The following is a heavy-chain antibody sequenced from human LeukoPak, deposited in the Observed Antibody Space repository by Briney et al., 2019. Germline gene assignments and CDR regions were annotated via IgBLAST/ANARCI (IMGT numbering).Heavy chain of an antibody. Sequence: SETLSLTCTVSGGSISSSSFYWGWIRQPPGKGLEWIGSISYSGSTYYNPSLKSRVTISVDTSKNQFSLKLSSVTAADTAVYYCARHSTRWVRGVISLRDFDYWGQGTLVTVSS. CDR3: ARHSTRWVRGVISLRDFDY. V-gene: IGHV4-39*01. J-gene: IGHJ4*02. D-gene: IGHD3-10*01. CDR2: ISYSGST. CDR1: GGSISSSSFY.